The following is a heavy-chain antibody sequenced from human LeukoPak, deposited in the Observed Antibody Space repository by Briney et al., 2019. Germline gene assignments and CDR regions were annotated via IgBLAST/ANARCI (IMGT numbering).Heavy chain of an antibody. CDR3: ARGLNYYYGMDV. Sequence: ASVKVSCKASGYTFTGYYMHWVRQAPGQGLEWMGWINPNSGGTNYAQKFQGRVTMTRDTSISTAYMELSRLRSDDTAVYDCARGLNYYYGMDVWGQGTTVTVSS. V-gene: IGHV1-2*02. CDR1: GYTFTGYY. CDR2: INPNSGGT. J-gene: IGHJ6*02.